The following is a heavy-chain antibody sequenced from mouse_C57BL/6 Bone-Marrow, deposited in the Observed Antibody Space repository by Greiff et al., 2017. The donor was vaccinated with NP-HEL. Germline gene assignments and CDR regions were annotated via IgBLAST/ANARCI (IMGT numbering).Heavy chain of an antibody. V-gene: IGHV1-64*01. CDR2: IHPNSGST. CDR1: GYTFTSYW. Sequence: QVQLQQPGAELVKPGASVKLSCKASGYTFTSYWMHWVKQRPGQGLEWIGMIHPNSGSTNYNEKFKSKATLTVDKSSSTAYMQLSSLTSEDSAVYYCARSVYDGKGDYWGQGTTLTVSS. D-gene: IGHD2-3*01. CDR3: ARSVYDGKGDY. J-gene: IGHJ2*01.